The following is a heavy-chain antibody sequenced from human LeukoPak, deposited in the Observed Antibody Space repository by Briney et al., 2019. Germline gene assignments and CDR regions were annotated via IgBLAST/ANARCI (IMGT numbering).Heavy chain of an antibody. CDR3: AKIPLPRLGELSFSLDY. J-gene: IGHJ4*02. Sequence: ASVKVSCKASGYTFTSYAMNWVRQAPGQGLEWMGWINTNTGNPTYAQGFTGQFVFSLDTSVSTAYLQMNSLRAEDTAVYYCAKIPLPRLGELSFSLDYWGQGTLVTVSS. V-gene: IGHV7-4-1*02. CDR1: GYTFTSYA. D-gene: IGHD3-16*02. CDR2: INTNTGNP.